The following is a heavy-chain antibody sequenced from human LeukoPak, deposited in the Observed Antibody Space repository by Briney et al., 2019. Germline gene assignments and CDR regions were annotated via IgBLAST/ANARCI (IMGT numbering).Heavy chain of an antibody. CDR2: IYYSGST. J-gene: IGHJ2*01. CDR3: ARDGAQSVPSLNL. D-gene: IGHD3-16*02. V-gene: IGHV4-59*01. CDR1: GGSISSYY. Sequence: KPSETLSLTCTVSGGSISSYYWSWIRQPPGKGLEWIGYIYYSGSTNYNPSLKSRVTISVDTSKNQFSLKLSSVTAADTAVYYCARDGAQSVPSLNLWGRGTLVTVSS.